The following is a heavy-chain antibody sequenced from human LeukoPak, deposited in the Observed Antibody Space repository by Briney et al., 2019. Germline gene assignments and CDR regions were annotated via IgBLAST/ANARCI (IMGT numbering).Heavy chain of an antibody. CDR2: FSTYNGNK. Sequence: ASVKVSCKASGYTFTSYAITWLRQAPGQGPEWMGWFSTYNGNKNYAQKFQGRVTMTADTSTSTAYMELKNLESDDTAVYYCARGSGGGELNDYWGQGTLVTVSS. D-gene: IGHD2-21*01. CDR3: ARGSGGGELNDY. J-gene: IGHJ4*02. CDR1: GYTFTSYA. V-gene: IGHV1-18*01.